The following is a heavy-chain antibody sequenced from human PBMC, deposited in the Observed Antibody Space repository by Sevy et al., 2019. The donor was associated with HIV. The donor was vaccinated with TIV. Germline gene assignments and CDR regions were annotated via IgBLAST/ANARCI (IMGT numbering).Heavy chain of an antibody. J-gene: IGHJ3*02. CDR1: GFTFSSYS. D-gene: IGHD3-3*01. CDR2: ISSSSSTI. CDR3: ARGINFGVVISGYAFDI. Sequence: GGSLRLSCAASGFTFSSYSMNWVRQAPGKGLEWVSYISSSSSTIYYADSVKGRFTISRDKAKNSLYLQMKRLRDEDTAVYYCARGINFGVVISGYAFDIWGQGTMVTVSS. V-gene: IGHV3-48*02.